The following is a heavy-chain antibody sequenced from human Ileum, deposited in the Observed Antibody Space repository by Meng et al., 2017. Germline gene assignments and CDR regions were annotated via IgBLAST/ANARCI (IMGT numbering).Heavy chain of an antibody. J-gene: IGHJ4*02. CDR3: ASGTPGRSYCDY. CDR1: GYTFGGYG. CDR2: FVNYVDT. Sequence: QCHPLQPRPGVKKPGASVRVSCKASGYTFGGYGICWVRQAPGQGLEWMGWFVNYVDTYPAPKFQGRVTMTTDTHTNTAFMELRSLTSDDTAVYYCASGTPGRSYCDYWGQGTLVTVSS. D-gene: IGHD2-15*01. V-gene: IGHV1-18*01.